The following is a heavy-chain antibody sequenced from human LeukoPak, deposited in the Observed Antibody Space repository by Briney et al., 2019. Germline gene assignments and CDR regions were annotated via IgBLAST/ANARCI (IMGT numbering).Heavy chain of an antibody. V-gene: IGHV1-69*04. CDR1: GGTFRSYA. J-gene: IGHJ1*01. D-gene: IGHD2-21*02. Sequence: ASVKVSGKASGGTFRSYAISWVRQAPGQGLEWMGRIIPILGIANYAQKFQGRVTITADKSTSTAYMELSSLRSEDTAVYYCARTTVVVTDKPLEYFQHWGQGTLVTVSS. CDR3: ARTTVVVTDKPLEYFQH. CDR2: IIPILGIA.